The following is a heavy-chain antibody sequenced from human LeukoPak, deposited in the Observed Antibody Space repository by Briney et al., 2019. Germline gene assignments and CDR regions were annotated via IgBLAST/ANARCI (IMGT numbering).Heavy chain of an antibody. CDR1: GGSISSSSYY. CDR2: IYYSGST. V-gene: IGHV4-39*01. J-gene: IGHJ4*02. CDR3: ARRHLYEYGWYFDY. D-gene: IGHD2-8*02. Sequence: SETLSLTCTVSGGSISSSSYYWGWIRQPPGKGLEWIGSIYYSGSTYYNPSLKSRVTISVDTSKNQFSLKLSSVTAADTAVYYCARRHLYEYGWYFDYWGQGTLVTVS.